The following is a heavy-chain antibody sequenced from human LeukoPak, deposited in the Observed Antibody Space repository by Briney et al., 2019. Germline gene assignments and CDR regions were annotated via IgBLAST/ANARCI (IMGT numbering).Heavy chain of an antibody. CDR2: IYYSGST. J-gene: IGHJ4*02. CDR1: GGSISSYY. Sequence: PSETLSLTCTVSGGSISSYYWSWIRQPPGKGPEWIGYIYYSGSTNYNPSLKSRVTISVDTSKNQFSLKLSSVTAADTAVYYCARDRNDILTGYLGVGFDYWGQGTLVTVSS. CDR3: ARDRNDILTGYLGVGFDY. V-gene: IGHV4-59*01. D-gene: IGHD3-9*01.